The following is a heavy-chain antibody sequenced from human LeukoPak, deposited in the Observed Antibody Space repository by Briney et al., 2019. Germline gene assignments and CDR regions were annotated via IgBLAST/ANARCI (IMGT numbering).Heavy chain of an antibody. D-gene: IGHD3-22*01. CDR1: GGSISSGAYY. J-gene: IGHJ4*02. V-gene: IGHV4-30-4*01. CDR3: VRADSSGYYYVD. Sequence: KPSETRSLTCSVSGGSISSGAYYWSWIRQPPGKGLEWIGYIYYSGSTYYNPSLKSRVTVSVDTSKNQFSLRLSSVTAADTAVYYCVRADSSGYYYVDWGQGTLVTVSS. CDR2: IYYSGST.